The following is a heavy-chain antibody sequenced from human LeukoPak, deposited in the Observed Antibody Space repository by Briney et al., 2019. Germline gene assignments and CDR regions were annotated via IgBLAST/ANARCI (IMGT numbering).Heavy chain of an antibody. CDR3: ARDYYYDSGGYPTPDY. J-gene: IGHJ4*02. CDR1: GFTFSSYA. D-gene: IGHD3-22*01. V-gene: IGHV3-30-3*01. Sequence: GGSLRLSCAASGFTFSSYAMHWVRQAPGKGLEWVAVISYDGSNKYYADSVKGRFTISRDNSKNTLYLQMNSLRAEDTAVYYCARDYYYDSGGYPTPDYWGQGTLVTVSS. CDR2: ISYDGSNK.